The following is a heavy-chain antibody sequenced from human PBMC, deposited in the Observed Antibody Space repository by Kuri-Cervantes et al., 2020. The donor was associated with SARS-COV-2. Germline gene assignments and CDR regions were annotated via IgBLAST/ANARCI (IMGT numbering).Heavy chain of an antibody. J-gene: IGHJ4*02. V-gene: IGHV3-49*02. CDR3: TRDDFWSGYYSY. CDR2: IRSKAYGGTT. Sequence: QTLSLTCAASGFTFRRYAMSWVRQAPGKGLEWVGFIRSKAYGGTTEYAASVKGRFTISRDDSKSIAYLQMNSLKTEDTAVYYCTRDDFWSGYYSYWGQGTLVTVSS. CDR1: GFTFRRYA. D-gene: IGHD3-3*01.